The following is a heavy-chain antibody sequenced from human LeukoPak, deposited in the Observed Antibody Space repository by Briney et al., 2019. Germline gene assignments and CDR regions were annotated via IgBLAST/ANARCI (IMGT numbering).Heavy chain of an antibody. CDR1: GYTFTGYY. V-gene: IGHV1-2*02. J-gene: IGHJ4*02. D-gene: IGHD1-1*01. CDR3: ARISTGTTTTPDY. Sequence: ASVKASCKASGYTFTGYYMHWVRQAPGQGLEWMGWINPNSGGTNYAQKFQGRVTMTRDTSISTAYMELSRLRSDDTAVYYCARISTGTTTTPDYWGQGTLVTVSS. CDR2: INPNSGGT.